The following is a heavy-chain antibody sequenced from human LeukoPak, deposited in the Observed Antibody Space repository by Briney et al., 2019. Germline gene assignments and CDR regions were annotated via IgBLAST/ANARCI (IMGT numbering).Heavy chain of an antibody. CDR3: ASTPPEVYHYFDY. V-gene: IGHV1-46*01. CDR2: INPSGGST. J-gene: IGHJ4*02. CDR1: GYTFTSYY. D-gene: IGHD2-8*01. Sequence: ASVKVSCKASGYTFTSYYMHWVRQAPGQGLEWMGIINPSGGSTSYAQKFQGRVTMTRDMSTSTVYMELSSLRSEDTAVYYCASTPPEVYHYFDYWGEGTLVTVSS.